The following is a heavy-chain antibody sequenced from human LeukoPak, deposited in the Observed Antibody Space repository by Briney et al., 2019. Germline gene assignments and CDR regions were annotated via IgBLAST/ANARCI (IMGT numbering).Heavy chain of an antibody. CDR2: IYYSGST. D-gene: IGHD2-2*01. J-gene: IGHJ4*02. CDR1: GGSISSGGYY. Sequence: PSETLSLTCTVSGGSISSGGYYWSWIRQHPGKGLEWIGYIYYSGSTYYNPSLKSRVTISVDTSKNQFSLKLSSVTAADTAVYYCARECSTSGVSDYWGQGTLVTVSS. V-gene: IGHV4-31*03. CDR3: ARECSTSGVSDY.